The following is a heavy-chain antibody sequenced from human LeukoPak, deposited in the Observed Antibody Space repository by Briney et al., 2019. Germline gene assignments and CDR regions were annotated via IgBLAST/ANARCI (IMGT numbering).Heavy chain of an antibody. CDR3: ARGQTYYYDSSGYCWFDP. J-gene: IGHJ5*02. CDR1: GGSISSGVYY. D-gene: IGHD3-22*01. Sequence: PSETLSLTCTVSGGSISSGVYYWSWIRQHPGKGLERIGYIYYSGSTYYNPSLKSRVTISVDTSKNQFSLKLSSVTAADTAVYYCARGQTYYYDSSGYCWFDPWGRGTLVTVSS. V-gene: IGHV4-31*03. CDR2: IYYSGST.